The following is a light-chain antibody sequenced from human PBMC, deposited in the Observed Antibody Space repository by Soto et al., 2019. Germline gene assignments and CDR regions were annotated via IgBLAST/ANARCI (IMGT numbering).Light chain of an antibody. Sequence: QAASVSGSPGQSLTISCTGTSDDVGAYNLVSWYQQHPGQAPKVLIYKVTNRPSGVSNRFSASKSGNTASLTISGLQAEDEALYFCSSYTSNSRVFGTGTKLTVL. CDR1: SDDVGAYNL. CDR3: SSYTSNSRV. CDR2: KVT. V-gene: IGLV2-14*03. J-gene: IGLJ1*01.